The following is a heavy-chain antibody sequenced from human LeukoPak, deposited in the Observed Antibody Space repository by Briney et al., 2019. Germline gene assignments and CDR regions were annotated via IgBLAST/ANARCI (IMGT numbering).Heavy chain of an antibody. D-gene: IGHD3-22*01. CDR1: GDSINSLDL. CDR2: MYLSGTT. CDR3: AGLVGRYSSGLYYYYFDY. J-gene: IGHJ4*02. Sequence: SGTLSLTCTVSGDSINSLDLWSWVRQPPGKGLEWIGEMYLSGTTHSNPSVKSRVTISIDKSKNQFFLNLSSVSAADTAVYYCAGLVGRYSSGLYYYYFDYWGQGTLVTVSS. V-gene: IGHV4-4*02.